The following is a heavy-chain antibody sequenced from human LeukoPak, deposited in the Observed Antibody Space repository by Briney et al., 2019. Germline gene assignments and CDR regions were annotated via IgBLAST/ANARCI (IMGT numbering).Heavy chain of an antibody. CDR3: ARGAYNGFDV. V-gene: IGHV3-13*04. Sequence: GGSLRLSCAASGLSFSTYDFHWVRQATGKGLEWVSGIGKAGDTYYAGSVKGRSTISRENAKNSFYLQMNSLRTGDTAVYYCARGAYNGFDVWGQGTMVTVSS. D-gene: IGHD5-12*01. J-gene: IGHJ3*01. CDR2: IGKAGDT. CDR1: GLSFSTYD.